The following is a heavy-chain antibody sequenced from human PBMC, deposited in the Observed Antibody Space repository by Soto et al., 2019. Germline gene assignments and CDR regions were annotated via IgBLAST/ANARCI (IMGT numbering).Heavy chain of an antibody. CDR3: ARGTQVVDYNWFDP. CDR2: ISSSSSYI. J-gene: IGHJ5*02. CDR1: GFTFSSYS. Sequence: EVQLVESGGGLVKPGGSLRLSCAASGFTFSSYSMNSVRQSPGKGRERVSSISSSSSYIYYADLVKGQFTISRENATNSLYLQMNSLRAEDTAAYYCARGTQVVDYNWFDPWGQGTLGTVSS. D-gene: IGHD1-1*01. V-gene: IGHV3-21*01.